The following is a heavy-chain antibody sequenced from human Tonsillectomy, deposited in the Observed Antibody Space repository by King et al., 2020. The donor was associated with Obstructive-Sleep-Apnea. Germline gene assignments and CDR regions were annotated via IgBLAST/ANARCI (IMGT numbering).Heavy chain of an antibody. CDR1: GFTFDDYA. J-gene: IGHJ1*01. CDR2: ISWDSNSI. Sequence: VQLVESGGGLVQPGRSLRLSCAASGFTFDDYAMHWVRHSPGKGLEWVSGISWDSNSIGYADSVKGRFTISRDNAKNSLYLQMNSLRAEDTALYYFAKVEVSGSYYSAQYSQHWGQGTLVTVSS. CDR3: AKVEVSGSYYSAQYSQH. D-gene: IGHD3-10*01. V-gene: IGHV3-9*01.